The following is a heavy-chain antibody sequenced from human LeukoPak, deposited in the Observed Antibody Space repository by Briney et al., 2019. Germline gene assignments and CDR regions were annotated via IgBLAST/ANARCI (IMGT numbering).Heavy chain of an antibody. V-gene: IGHV4-34*01. CDR3: ARHGWHAWYFDL. CDR2: INQRRNT. Sequence: PSETLSLTCVVYGGSLSGYSWSWVRQPSGKGLEWIGEINQRRNTNYNPSLKSRVTVSIDTSKNQFSLKLSSVTAADTAVYFCARHGWHAWYFDLWGRGTLVTVSS. CDR1: GGSLSGYS. D-gene: IGHD6-19*01. J-gene: IGHJ2*01.